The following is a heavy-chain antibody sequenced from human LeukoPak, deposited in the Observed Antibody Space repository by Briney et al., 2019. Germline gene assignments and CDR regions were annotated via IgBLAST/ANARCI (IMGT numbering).Heavy chain of an antibody. V-gene: IGHV3-64*01. J-gene: IGHJ4*02. Sequence: GGSLRLSCAASGFTFTTYSMHWVRQAPGKGLEYVSGISTNGGTTYYANSVKGRFTISRDSSKNTVYLQMGSLRPEDMGVYYCARDRGDTSARPFFDYRGGQGSLVTVSS. D-gene: IGHD3/OR15-3a*01. CDR2: ISTNGGTT. CDR1: GFTFTTYS. CDR3: ARDRGDTSARPFFDYR.